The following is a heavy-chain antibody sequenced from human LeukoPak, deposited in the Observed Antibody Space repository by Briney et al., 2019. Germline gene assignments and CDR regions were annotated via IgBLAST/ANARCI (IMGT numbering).Heavy chain of an antibody. V-gene: IGHV3-20*04. CDR1: GFTFDDYG. J-gene: IGHJ4*02. CDR3: AREKYDSSGYHTDNYYLDY. D-gene: IGHD3-22*01. CDR2: INWNGGSI. Sequence: PGGSLRLSCAASGFTFDDYGMTWVRLAPGKGLEWVSDINWNGGSIGYADSVKGRFTVSRDNAKNSLYLQMNSLRAEDTALYYCAREKYDSSGYHTDNYYLDYWGQGTLVTVSS.